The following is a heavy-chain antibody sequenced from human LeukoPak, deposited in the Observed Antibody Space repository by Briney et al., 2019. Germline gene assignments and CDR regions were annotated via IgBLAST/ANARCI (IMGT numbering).Heavy chain of an antibody. D-gene: IGHD6-13*01. J-gene: IGHJ4*02. V-gene: IGHV4-59*01. Sequence: SETLSLTCTVSGGSISSYYWSWIRQPPGKGLEGIGYIYYSGSTNYNPSLKSRVTISVDTSKNQFSLKLSSVTAADTAVYYCARVHSSSWQPKYYFDYRGQGTLVTVSS. CDR1: GGSISSYY. CDR3: ARVHSSSWQPKYYFDY. CDR2: IYYSGST.